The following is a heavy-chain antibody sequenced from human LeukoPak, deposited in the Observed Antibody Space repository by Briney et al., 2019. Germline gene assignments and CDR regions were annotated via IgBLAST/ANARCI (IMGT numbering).Heavy chain of an antibody. J-gene: IGHJ4*02. CDR1: GGSISSYY. D-gene: IGHD1-26*01. CDR3: ARGTWELNY. Sequence: SGTLSLTCTVSGGSISSYYWSWIRQPPGKGLEWIGYIYYSGSTNYNPSLKSRVTISVDTSKNQFSLKLSSVTAADTAVYYCARGTWELNYWGQGTLVTVSS. CDR2: IYYSGST. V-gene: IGHV4-59*01.